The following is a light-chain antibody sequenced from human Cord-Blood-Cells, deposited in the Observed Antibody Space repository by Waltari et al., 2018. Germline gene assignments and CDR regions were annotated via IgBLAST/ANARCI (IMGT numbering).Light chain of an antibody. CDR1: SSDVGSYNL. CDR3: CSYAGSSTLM. Sequence: QSALTQPASVSGSPGQSITISCTGTSSDVGSYNLVSWYPPHPGKAPKLRIYEVSKRPSGVSNRFSGSKSGNTASLTISGLQAEDEADYYCCSYAGSSTLMFGGGTKLTIL. J-gene: IGLJ3*02. V-gene: IGLV2-23*02. CDR2: EVS.